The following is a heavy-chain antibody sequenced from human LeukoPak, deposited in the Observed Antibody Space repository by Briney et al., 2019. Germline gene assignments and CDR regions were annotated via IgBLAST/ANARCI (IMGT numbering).Heavy chain of an antibody. CDR2: IYTSGST. D-gene: IGHD2-21*01. Sequence: KSSETLSLTCTVSGGSISSGSYYWSWIRQPAGKGLEWIGRIYTSGSTNYNPSLKSRVTISVDTSKNQFSLKLSSVTAADTAVYYCATSIRPNWFDPWGQGTLVTVSS. CDR1: GGSISSGSYY. J-gene: IGHJ5*02. CDR3: ATSIRPNWFDP. V-gene: IGHV4-61*02.